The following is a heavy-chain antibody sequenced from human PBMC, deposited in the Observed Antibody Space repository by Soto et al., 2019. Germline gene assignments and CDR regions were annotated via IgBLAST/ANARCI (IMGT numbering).Heavy chain of an antibody. CDR1: GGTFSSYA. Sequence: ASVKVSCKASGGTFSSYAISWVRQAPGQGLEWMGGIIPIFGTANYAQKFQGRVTITADESTSTAYMELSSLRSEDAAVYYCASGTVTTGGVYYGMDVWGQGTTVTVSS. CDR3: ASGTVTTGGVYYGMDV. J-gene: IGHJ6*02. CDR2: IIPIFGTA. D-gene: IGHD4-17*01. V-gene: IGHV1-69*13.